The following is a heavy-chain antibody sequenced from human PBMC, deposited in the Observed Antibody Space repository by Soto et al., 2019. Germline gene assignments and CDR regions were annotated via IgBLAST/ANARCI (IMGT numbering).Heavy chain of an antibody. CDR2: ISSSSSTM. V-gene: IGHV3-48*02. D-gene: IGHD3-3*01. CDR3: ARYKYYDFSYGMDV. J-gene: IGHJ6*02. CDR1: GFSFSIYS. Sequence: EVQLVESGGGLVQPGGSLRLSCAASGFSFSIYSLNWVRQAPGKGLEWVSYISSSSSTMYYADSVNGRFTISRDNAKNSLYLQMNSLRDEDTAVYYCARYKYYDFSYGMDVWGQGTTVTVSS.